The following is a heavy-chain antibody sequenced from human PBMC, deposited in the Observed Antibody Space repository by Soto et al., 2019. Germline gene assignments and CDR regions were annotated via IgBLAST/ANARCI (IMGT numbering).Heavy chain of an antibody. CDR1: GGSISSGGYS. V-gene: IGHV4-30-2*01. J-gene: IGHJ3*02. CDR2: IYHSGST. CDR3: AKKRNYYGSGSYFFVGVFDI. D-gene: IGHD3-10*01. Sequence: SETLSLTCAVSGGSISSGGYSWSWIRQPPGKGLEWIGYIYHSGSTYYNPSLKSRVTISVDTSKNQFSLKLSSVTAADTAVYYCAKKRNYYGSGSYFFVGVFDIWGQGTMVTVSS.